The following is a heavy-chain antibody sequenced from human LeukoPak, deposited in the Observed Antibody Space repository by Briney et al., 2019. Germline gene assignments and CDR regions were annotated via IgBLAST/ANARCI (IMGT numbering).Heavy chain of an antibody. CDR1: GGSISSYY. V-gene: IGHV4-59*01. J-gene: IGHJ6*02. D-gene: IGHD1-26*01. CDR2: IYYSGNT. CDR3: ARGQEWEVMVDGTDV. Sequence: SETLSLTCTVSGGSISSYYWSWIRQPPGKGLEWIGYIYYSGNTNYNPSLKSRVTISVDTSKKQFSLRLSSVTAADTAVYYCARGQEWEVMVDGTDVWGQGTTVTVSS.